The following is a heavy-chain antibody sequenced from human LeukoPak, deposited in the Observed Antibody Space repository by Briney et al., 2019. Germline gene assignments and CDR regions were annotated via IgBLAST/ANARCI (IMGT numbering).Heavy chain of an antibody. Sequence: GESLKISCKGSGYSFTSYWISWVRQMPGKGLEWMGRIDPSDSYTNYSPSFQGHVTISADKSISAAYLQWSSLKASDTAMYYCARPSSGWYVLDYWGQGTLVTVSS. J-gene: IGHJ4*02. D-gene: IGHD6-19*01. CDR2: IDPSDSYT. V-gene: IGHV5-10-1*01. CDR3: ARPSSGWYVLDY. CDR1: GYSFTSYW.